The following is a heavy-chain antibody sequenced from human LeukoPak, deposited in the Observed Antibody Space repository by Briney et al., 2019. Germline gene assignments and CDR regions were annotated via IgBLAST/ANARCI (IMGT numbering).Heavy chain of an antibody. J-gene: IGHJ4*02. V-gene: IGHV4-38-2*02. CDR3: TRGEEAHSRSPPYDS. CDR2: IYYSGTT. D-gene: IGHD6-13*01. CDR1: GYSISSGYY. Sequence: PSETLSLTCTVSGYSISSGYYWGWIRQPPGKGLEWIAYIYYSGTTYYNPSLKSRVSISVDTSKNQFSLKLSSVTAADTAVYYCTRGEEAHSRSPPYDSWSQGTLVTVSS.